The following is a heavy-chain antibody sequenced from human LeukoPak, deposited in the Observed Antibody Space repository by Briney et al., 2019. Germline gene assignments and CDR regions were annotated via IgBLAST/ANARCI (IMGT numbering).Heavy chain of an antibody. V-gene: IGHV3-30*18. CDR2: ISYDGSNK. CDR1: GFTFSSYG. Sequence: GGSLRLSCAASGFTFSSYGMHWVREAPGKGLXXXAVISYDGSNKYYADSVKGRFTISRDNSKNTLYLQMNSLRAEDTAVYYCAKDRGSSGYAFDIWGQGTMVTVSS. CDR3: AKDRGSSGYAFDI. D-gene: IGHD3-22*01. J-gene: IGHJ3*02.